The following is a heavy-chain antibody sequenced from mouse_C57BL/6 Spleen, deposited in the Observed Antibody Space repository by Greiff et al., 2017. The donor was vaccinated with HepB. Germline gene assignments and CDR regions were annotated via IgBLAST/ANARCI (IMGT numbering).Heavy chain of an antibody. J-gene: IGHJ2*01. V-gene: IGHV1-82*01. CDR1: GYAFSSSW. CDR2: IYPGDGDT. CDR3: ARSGYYYGSSLDY. Sequence: VKLMESGPELVKPGASVKISCKASGYAFSSSWMNWVKQRPGKGLEWIGRIYPGDGDTNYNGKFKGKATLTADKSSSTAYMQLSSLTSEDSAVYICARSGYYYGSSLDYWGQGTTLTVSS. D-gene: IGHD1-1*01.